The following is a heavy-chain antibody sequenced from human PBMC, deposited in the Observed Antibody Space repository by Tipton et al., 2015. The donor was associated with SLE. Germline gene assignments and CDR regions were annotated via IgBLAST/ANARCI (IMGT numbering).Heavy chain of an antibody. CDR1: GYSISSGYF. D-gene: IGHD2-8*01. V-gene: IGHV4-38-2*02. CDR2: IHQSGST. J-gene: IGHJ2*01. CDR3: ARDNAGYWSFDL. Sequence: TLSLTCTVSGYSISSGYFWGWIRQPPGKGLEWIGNIHQSGSTYYKSSLKSRVTISVDTSNNRFFLRLSAVAAADTAVYYCARDNAGYWSFDLWGRGTLVTVSS.